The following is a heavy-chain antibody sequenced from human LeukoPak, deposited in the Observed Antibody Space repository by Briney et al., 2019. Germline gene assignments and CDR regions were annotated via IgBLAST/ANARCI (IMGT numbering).Heavy chain of an antibody. J-gene: IGHJ4*02. D-gene: IGHD5-12*01. CDR1: GGSISSYY. CDR3: ARGDDYKSTLFDI. V-gene: IGHV4-59*01. CDR2: ISYSGTT. Sequence: SETLSLTCTVSGGSISSYYWNWTRQPPGKGLEWIGYISYSGTTNYNPSLKSRVTISVDTSKKQFSLKLTSATAADTAVYYCARGDDYKSTLFDIWGQGTLVTVSS.